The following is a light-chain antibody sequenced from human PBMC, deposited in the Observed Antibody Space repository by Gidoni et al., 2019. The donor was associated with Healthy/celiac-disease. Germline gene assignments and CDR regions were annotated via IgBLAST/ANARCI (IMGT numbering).Light chain of an antibody. CDR3: QQRSNWPPTLT. J-gene: IGKJ4*01. V-gene: IGKV3-11*01. CDR2: DAS. CDR1: QIVSSY. Sequence: ELVLTPSPATLSLSPGERATLSCRASQIVSSYLAWYQQKPGQAPRRLIYDASNRATGIPARFSGSGYGTDFTLTISSLEPEDFAVYYCQQRSNWPPTLTFGGGTKVEIK.